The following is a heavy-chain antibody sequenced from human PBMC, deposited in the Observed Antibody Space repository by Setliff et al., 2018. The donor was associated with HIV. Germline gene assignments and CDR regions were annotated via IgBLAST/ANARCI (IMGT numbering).Heavy chain of an antibody. CDR2: ISDGGIST. V-gene: IGHV3-23*01. CDR3: AKGRTLVNWFDP. Sequence: GGSLRLSCAASGFTFSSYAMSWVRQAPGKGLEWVSGISDGGISTHYADAVAGRFTISRYNSQNTLFLHMNSLTAEDTAVYYCAKGRTLVNWFDPWVPETLLVTVSS. D-gene: IGHD3-10*01. J-gene: IGHJ5*02. CDR1: GFTFSSYA.